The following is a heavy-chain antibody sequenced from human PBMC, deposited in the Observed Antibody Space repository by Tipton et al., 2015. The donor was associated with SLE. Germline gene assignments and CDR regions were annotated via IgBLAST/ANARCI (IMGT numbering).Heavy chain of an antibody. J-gene: IGHJ3*02. CDR2: IYYRGTT. Sequence: TLSLTCTVSGGSISGYYWGWIRQPPGKGLEWIGYIYYRGTTNYNPSLKSRVTMSLDTSKKQFSLRLSSVTAADTAVYYCASGYDILTGRGFDIWGQGTMVTVSS. V-gene: IGHV4-59*01. D-gene: IGHD3-9*01. CDR1: GGSISGYY. CDR3: ASGYDILTGRGFDI.